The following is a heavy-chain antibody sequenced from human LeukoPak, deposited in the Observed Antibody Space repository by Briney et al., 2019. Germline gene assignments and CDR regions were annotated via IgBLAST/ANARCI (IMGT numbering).Heavy chain of an antibody. D-gene: IGHD3-3*01. V-gene: IGHV3-21*04. J-gene: IGHJ4*02. CDR1: GFTFSSYS. Sequence: GGSLRLSCAASGFTFSSYSMNWVRQAPGKGLEWVSSISSSSSYIYYADSVKGRFTISRDNAKNTLYLQMNSLRAEDTAVYYCAKLDRLFFGVADLDYWGQGTLVTVSS. CDR2: ISSSSSYI. CDR3: AKLDRLFFGVADLDY.